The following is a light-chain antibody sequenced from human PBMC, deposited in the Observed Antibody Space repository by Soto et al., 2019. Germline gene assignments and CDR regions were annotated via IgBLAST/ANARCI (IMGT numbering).Light chain of an antibody. J-gene: IGLJ2*01. CDR3: QVWDSSSYPVV. CDR1: NIGSKS. CDR2: YDS. V-gene: IGLV3-21*04. Sequence: SYELTQRPSVSVGPGKTARITCGGNNIGSKSVHWYQQKPGQAPVLVIYYDSDRPSGIPERFSGSNSGNTASLTISRVEAGDEADYYCQVWDSSSYPVVFGGRTQLTVL.